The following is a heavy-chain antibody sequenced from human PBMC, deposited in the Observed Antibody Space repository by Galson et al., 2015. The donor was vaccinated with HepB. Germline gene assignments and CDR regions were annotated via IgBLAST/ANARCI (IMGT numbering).Heavy chain of an antibody. CDR1: GFIFSSSS. D-gene: IGHD2-2*01. V-gene: IGHV3-48*02. CDR2: ISSSGDTT. J-gene: IGHJ6*02. CDR3: ARDPAWSTMPPMDV. Sequence: SLRLSCAASGFIFSSSSLNWVRQAPGKGLEWIGNISSSGDTTLYADSLKGRFTISRHNAYNSLYLQMNSLRDEDTAVYYCARDPAWSTMPPMDVWGQGTTVTVSS.